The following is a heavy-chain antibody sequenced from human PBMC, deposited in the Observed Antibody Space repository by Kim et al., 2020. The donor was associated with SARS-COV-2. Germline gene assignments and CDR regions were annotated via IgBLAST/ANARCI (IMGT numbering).Heavy chain of an antibody. CDR3: ARRGGSYPSV. V-gene: IGHV3-7*04. Sequence: EKCYVESVKGRFTISRDNAKNSLYLQMNSLRAEDTAVYYWARRGGSYPSVWGQGTMVTVSS. J-gene: IGHJ3*01. D-gene: IGHD1-26*01. CDR2: EK.